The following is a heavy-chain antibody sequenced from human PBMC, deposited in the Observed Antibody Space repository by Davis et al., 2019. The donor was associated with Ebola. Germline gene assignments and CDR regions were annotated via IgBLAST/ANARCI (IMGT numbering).Heavy chain of an antibody. V-gene: IGHV1-18*01. CDR1: GYSFTSYG. Sequence: GESLKISCKGSGYSFTSYGISWVRQAPGQGLEWMGWISAYNGNTNYAQKLQGRVTMTTDTSTSTAYMELRSLRSDDTAVYYCARDIAAAPGAFDIWGQGTMVTVSS. J-gene: IGHJ3*02. D-gene: IGHD6-13*01. CDR2: ISAYNGNT. CDR3: ARDIAAAPGAFDI.